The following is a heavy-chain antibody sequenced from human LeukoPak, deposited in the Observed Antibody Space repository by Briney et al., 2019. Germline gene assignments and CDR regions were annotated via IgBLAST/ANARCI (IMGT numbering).Heavy chain of an antibody. V-gene: IGHV3-15*01. Sequence: PGGSLRLSCAASGFTFSNARMSWVRQAPGKGLEWVGRIKSKTDGGTTDYAAPVKGRFTISRDDSKNTLYLQMNSLKTEDTAVYYCTTGPCRITIFGVVIEDDYWGQGTLVTVSS. CDR3: TTGPCRITIFGVVIEDDY. D-gene: IGHD3-3*01. CDR1: GFTFSNAR. J-gene: IGHJ4*02. CDR2: IKSKTDGGTT.